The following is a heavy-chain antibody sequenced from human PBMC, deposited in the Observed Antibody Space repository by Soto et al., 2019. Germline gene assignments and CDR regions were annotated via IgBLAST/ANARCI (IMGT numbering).Heavy chain of an antibody. CDR1: GFTFSSYS. CDR3: ARAKGIRFLEWLSATPYYFDY. Sequence: GGSLRLSCAASGFTFSSYSMNWVRQAPGKGLEWVSYISSSSSTIYYADSVKGRFTISRDNAKNSLYLQMNSLRDEDTAVYYCARAKGIRFLEWLSATPYYFDYWGQGTLVTVSS. J-gene: IGHJ4*02. CDR2: ISSSSSTI. D-gene: IGHD3-3*01. V-gene: IGHV3-48*02.